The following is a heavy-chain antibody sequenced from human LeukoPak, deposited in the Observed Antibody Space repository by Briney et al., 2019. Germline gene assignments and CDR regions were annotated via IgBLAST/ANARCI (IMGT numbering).Heavy chain of an antibody. D-gene: IGHD3-3*01. V-gene: IGHV4-61*02. Sequence: SETLSLTCTVSGASITSGNYFWYWIQQPAGKGLEWIGRIYTSGHTNYNPSLKSRVTISLDTSKNQFSLKVSSVTAADTAVYYCASGAWSGYYYYGMDVWGQGTTVTVSS. CDR2: IYTSGHT. J-gene: IGHJ6*02. CDR3: ASGAWSGYYYYGMDV. CDR1: GASITSGNYF.